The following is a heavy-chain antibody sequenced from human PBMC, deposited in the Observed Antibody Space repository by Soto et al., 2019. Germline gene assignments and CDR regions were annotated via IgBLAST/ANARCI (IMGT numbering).Heavy chain of an antibody. Sequence: SETLSLTCTVSGGSISSYYWSWIRQPPGKGLEWIGYIYYSGSTNYNPSLKSRVTISVDTSKNQFSLKLSSVTAADTAVYYCARVRLGGYFDWSDFDYWGQGTLVTVSS. J-gene: IGHJ4*02. V-gene: IGHV4-59*01. D-gene: IGHD3-9*01. CDR3: ARVRLGGYFDWSDFDY. CDR1: GGSISSYY. CDR2: IYYSGST.